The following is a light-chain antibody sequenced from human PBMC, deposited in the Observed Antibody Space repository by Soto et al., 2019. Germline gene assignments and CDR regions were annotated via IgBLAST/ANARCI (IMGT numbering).Light chain of an antibody. V-gene: IGKV3-20*01. Sequence: EIVLTQSPGTLSLSPGERATLSCRASQSVSSSYLAWYQQKPGQAPRLLIDGASSRATGIPGRFSGSGSGTDFTLTISRLEPEDFAVYYCYQYDSSPLTFGGGTKVEIK. J-gene: IGKJ4*01. CDR1: QSVSSSY. CDR2: GAS. CDR3: YQYDSSPLT.